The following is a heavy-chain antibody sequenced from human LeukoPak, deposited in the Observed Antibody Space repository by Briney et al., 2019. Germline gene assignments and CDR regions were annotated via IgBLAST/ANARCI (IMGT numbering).Heavy chain of an antibody. CDR3: ASHYSSGSYRYTGSFDS. CDR2: INHSGTT. J-gene: IGHJ4*02. CDR1: GRSFSDYY. Sequence: PSETLSLTCAVYGRSFSDYYWSWIRQPPGKGLEWIGEINHSGTTNYGPSLKSRVPISVDTSKNQFSLKLNSVTAADAAMYYCASHYSSGSYRYTGSFDSWGQGMLVNVSS. V-gene: IGHV4-34*01. D-gene: IGHD3-16*02.